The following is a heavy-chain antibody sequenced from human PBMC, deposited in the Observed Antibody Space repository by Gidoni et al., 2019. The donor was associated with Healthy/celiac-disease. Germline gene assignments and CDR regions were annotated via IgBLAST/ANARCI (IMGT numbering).Heavy chain of an antibody. CDR3: ARSVPAAMAHFDY. J-gene: IGHJ4*02. V-gene: IGHV4-39*01. CDR2: IYYSGNT. Sequence: QLPLQESVPGLVKPSETLSLTCTVSGGSISSSSYYWGWIRQPPGKGLGWIGSIYYSGNTYYNPSLKSRGTISVDTSKNQFSLKLSSVTAADTAVYYCARSVPAAMAHFDYWGQGTLVTVSS. CDR1: GGSISSSSYY. D-gene: IGHD2-2*01.